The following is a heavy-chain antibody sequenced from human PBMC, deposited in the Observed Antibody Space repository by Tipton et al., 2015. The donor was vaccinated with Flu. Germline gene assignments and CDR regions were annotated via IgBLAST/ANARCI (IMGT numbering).Heavy chain of an antibody. D-gene: IGHD6-13*01. CDR1: GFTFSSYW. CDR2: INSDGSRT. V-gene: IGHV3-74*01. Sequence: SLRLSCAASGFTFSSYWMHWVRQAPGKGLVWVSRINSDGSRTNYADSVKGRFTISRDNAKNTLYLQTKSLRAEDTAVYYCVREGGIAAADGLFQHWGQGTLVSVSS. J-gene: IGHJ1*01. CDR3: VREGGIAAADGLFQH.